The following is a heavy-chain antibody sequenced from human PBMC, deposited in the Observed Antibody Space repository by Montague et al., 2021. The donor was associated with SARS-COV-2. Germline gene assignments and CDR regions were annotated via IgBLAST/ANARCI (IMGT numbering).Heavy chain of an antibody. Sequence: CAISGDSVSSNIATWNWIRQSPSRGLEWLGRTYYRSKWYNDYAESVKSRITIDPDTSKHQFSLHLNSVTPEDTAVYYCARIPVGSKYYFDFWGQGPLSPSPQ. D-gene: IGHD2-2*01. CDR3: ARIPVGSKYYFDF. J-gene: IGHJ4*02. V-gene: IGHV6-1*01. CDR2: TYYRSKWYN. CDR1: GDSVSSNIAT.